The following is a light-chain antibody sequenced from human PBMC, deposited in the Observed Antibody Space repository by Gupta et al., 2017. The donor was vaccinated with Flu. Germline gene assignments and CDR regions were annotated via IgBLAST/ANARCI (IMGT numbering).Light chain of an antibody. Sequence: SRKAAGGDSGTIKCRESKDSRSELGWYQQKPGQAPKVLLYGASTRDCGVPERFRGSGSGTDFTLKITSLQAEDVAIYYCMQYNTFPRTFGQGTRVELK. CDR1: KDSRSE. CDR3: MQYNTFPRT. CDR2: GAS. J-gene: IGKJ1*01. V-gene: IGKV1-13*02.